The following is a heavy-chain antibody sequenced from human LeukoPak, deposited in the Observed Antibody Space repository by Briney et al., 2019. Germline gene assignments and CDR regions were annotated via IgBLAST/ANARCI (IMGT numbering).Heavy chain of an antibody. D-gene: IGHD2-15*01. V-gene: IGHV3-23*01. CDR2: ISAGGGST. CDR1: GLTFSDYS. Sequence: PGGSLRLSCAVSGLTFSDYSMAWVRQAPGKGLLWVSGISAGGGSTYYADSVKGRFTISRDNSRNTLYLQMNSLSAEDTAVYYCAKDVAGPEYWGQGTLVTVSS. J-gene: IGHJ4*02. CDR3: AKDVAGPEY.